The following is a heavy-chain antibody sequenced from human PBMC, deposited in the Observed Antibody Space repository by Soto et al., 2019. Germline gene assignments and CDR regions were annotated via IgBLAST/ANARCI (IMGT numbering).Heavy chain of an antibody. CDR3: ARDGAPPYRAFDI. J-gene: IGHJ3*02. Sequence: PSETLSLTCTVSVGSISGGGYYWSWIRQHPGKGLEWIGYIYYSGSTYYNPSLKSRVTISVDTSKNQFSLKLSSVTAADTAVYYCARDGAPPYRAFDIWGQGTMVTVSS. D-gene: IGHD1-26*01. CDR2: IYYSGST. CDR1: VGSISGGGYY. V-gene: IGHV4-31*03.